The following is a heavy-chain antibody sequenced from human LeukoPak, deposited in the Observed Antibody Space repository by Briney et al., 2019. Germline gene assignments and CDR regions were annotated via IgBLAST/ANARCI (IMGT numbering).Heavy chain of an antibody. D-gene: IGHD3-10*01. J-gene: IGHJ5*02. CDR2: INPNSGGT. V-gene: IGHV1-2*02. CDR3: ARDLTAMVRGVIPWFDP. CDR1: GYTFTGYY. Sequence: ASVKVSCKASGYTFTGYYMHWVRQAPGQGLEWMGWINPNSGGTNYAQKFQGRVTMTRDTSISTAYMELSRLRSDDTGVYYCARDLTAMVRGVIPWFDPWGQGTLVTVSS.